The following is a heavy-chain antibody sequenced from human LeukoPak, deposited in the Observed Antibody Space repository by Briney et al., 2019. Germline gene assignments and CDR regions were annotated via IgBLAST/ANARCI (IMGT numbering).Heavy chain of an antibody. CDR1: GGTFSSYA. V-gene: IGHV1-18*01. CDR3: ARDRKSYYDFWSGYYPYYYYMDV. J-gene: IGHJ6*03. Sequence: EASVKVSCKASGGTFSSYAISWVRQAPGQGLEWMGWISAYNGNTNYAQKLQGRVTMTTDTSTSTAYMELRSLRSDDTAVYYCARDRKSYYDFWSGYYPYYYYMDVWGKGTTVTVSS. D-gene: IGHD3-3*01. CDR2: ISAYNGNT.